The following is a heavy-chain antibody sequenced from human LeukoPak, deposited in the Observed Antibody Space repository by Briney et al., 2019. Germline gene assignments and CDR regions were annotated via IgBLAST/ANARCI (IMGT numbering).Heavy chain of an antibody. D-gene: IGHD1-26*01. CDR3: ARNRATNDY. J-gene: IGHJ4*02. CDR1: GFTFKNYR. V-gene: IGHV3-7*01. CDR2: MKDDGNEI. Sequence: PGGSLRLSCTASGFTFKNYRKTWVRQAPGKGLEWVASMKDDGNEIQYVDSVKGRFTISRDNAKNSLYLQMNNLRAEDTAVYYCARNRATNDYWGQGTLVTVSS.